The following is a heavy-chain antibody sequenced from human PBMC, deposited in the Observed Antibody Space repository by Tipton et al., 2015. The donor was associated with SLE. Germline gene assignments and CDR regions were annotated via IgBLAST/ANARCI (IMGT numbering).Heavy chain of an antibody. Sequence: TLSLTCTVSGGSISSGGYYWSWFRQHPGKGLEWIGYIYYSGSTYYNPSLKSRVTISVDTSKNQFSLKLSSVTAADTAVYYCARDRDYGDTGGFDYWGQGTLVTVSS. CDR1: GGSISSGGYY. V-gene: IGHV4-31*03. D-gene: IGHD4-17*01. J-gene: IGHJ4*02. CDR3: ARDRDYGDTGGFDY. CDR2: IYYSGST.